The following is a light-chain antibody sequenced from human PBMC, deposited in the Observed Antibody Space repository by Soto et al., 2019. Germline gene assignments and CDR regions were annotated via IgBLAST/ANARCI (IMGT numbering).Light chain of an antibody. CDR3: QQFNNYPHT. Sequence: AIQLTQSPSSLSASVGDRVTITCRASRGISSALAWYQQKPGKAPKLLIYDASSLESGVPSRFSGSGSGTDFTLTISSLQPEDFATYYYQQFNNYPHTFGQGTKLEIK. CDR1: RGISSA. CDR2: DAS. V-gene: IGKV1D-13*01. J-gene: IGKJ2*01.